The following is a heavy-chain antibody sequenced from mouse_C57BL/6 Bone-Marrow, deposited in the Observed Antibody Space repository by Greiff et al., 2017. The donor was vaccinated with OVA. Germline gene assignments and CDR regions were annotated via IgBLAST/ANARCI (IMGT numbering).Heavy chain of an antibody. CDR2: IDPETGGT. V-gene: IGHV1-15*01. CDR1: GYTFTDYE. J-gene: IGHJ1*03. Sequence: VQRVESGAELVRPGASVTLSCKASGYTFTDYEMHWVKQTPVHGLEWIGAIDPETGGTAYNQKFKGKAILTADKSSSTAYMELRSLTSEDSAVYYCTTRGVVARYFDVWGTGTTVTVSS. CDR3: TTRGVVARYFDV. D-gene: IGHD1-1*01.